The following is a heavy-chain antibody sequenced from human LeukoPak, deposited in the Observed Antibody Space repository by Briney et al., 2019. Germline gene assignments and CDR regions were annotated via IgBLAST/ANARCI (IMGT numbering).Heavy chain of an antibody. CDR3: AKKSVRGGATVSPSDY. CDR2: ISWDDGSTK. D-gene: IGHD1-26*01. CDR1: GFTVSSNY. V-gene: IGHV3-30*18. Sequence: PGGSLRLSCAASGFTVSSNYMSWVRQAPGKGLEWVSVISWDDGSTKYYADSVKGRFTISRDNSKNTLYLQMNSLRAEDSAVYYCAKKSVRGGATVSPSDYWGQGTLVTVSS. J-gene: IGHJ4*02.